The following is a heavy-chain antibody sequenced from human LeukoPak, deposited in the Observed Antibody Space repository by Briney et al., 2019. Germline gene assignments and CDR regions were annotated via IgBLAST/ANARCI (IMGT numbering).Heavy chain of an antibody. J-gene: IGHJ6*03. V-gene: IGHV3-21*01. CDR2: ISSSSSYI. D-gene: IGHD6-13*01. CDR1: GFTFSSYS. CDR3: ARDAAAGYYYMDV. Sequence: GGSLRLSCAASGFTFSSYSMNWVRQAPGKGLEWVSSISSSSSYIYYADSVKGRFTISRDNAKNPLYLQMNSLRAEDTAVYYCARDAAAGYYYMDVWGKGTAVTVSS.